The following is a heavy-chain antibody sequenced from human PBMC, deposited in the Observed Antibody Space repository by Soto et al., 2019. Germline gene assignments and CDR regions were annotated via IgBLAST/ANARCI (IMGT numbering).Heavy chain of an antibody. CDR1: GGTFGSNA. V-gene: IGHV1-69*05. J-gene: IGHJ3*02. CDR3: XXXXXXXXXXXXXXXXDI. Sequence: QVQLVQSGAEVRRPGSSVKVSCKASGGTFGSNAISWVRQAPGQGLEWMGGIIPIFGTTNNTQKFQGRVTXXXXXXXXXXXXXXXXXXXXXXXXXXXXXXXXXXXXXXXXXXXDIWGQGTVVTVSS. CDR2: IIPIFGTT.